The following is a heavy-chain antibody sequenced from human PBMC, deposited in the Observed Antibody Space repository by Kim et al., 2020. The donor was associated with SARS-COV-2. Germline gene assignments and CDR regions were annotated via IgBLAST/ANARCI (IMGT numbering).Heavy chain of an antibody. V-gene: IGHV3-30*02. Sequence: GRFTISRDNSKNTLYLQMNSLRAEDTAVYYCAKPLKGCGGDCYYPNLFDYWGQGTLVTVSS. CDR3: AKPLKGCGGDCYYPNLFDY. J-gene: IGHJ4*02. D-gene: IGHD2-21*01.